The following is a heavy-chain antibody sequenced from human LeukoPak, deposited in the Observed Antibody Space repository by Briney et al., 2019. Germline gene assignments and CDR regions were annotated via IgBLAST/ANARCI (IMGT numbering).Heavy chain of an antibody. D-gene: IGHD2-21*02. CDR1: GYTFTSYG. Sequence: GASVEVSCKASGYTFTSYGISWVRQAPGQGLEWMGWISAYNGNTNYAQKLQGRVTMTTDTSTSTAYMELRSLRSDDTAVYYCAKVGPYCGGDCSYYMDVWGQGTLVTVSS. CDR2: ISAYNGNT. J-gene: IGHJ4*02. V-gene: IGHV1-18*01. CDR3: AKVGPYCGGDCSYYMDV.